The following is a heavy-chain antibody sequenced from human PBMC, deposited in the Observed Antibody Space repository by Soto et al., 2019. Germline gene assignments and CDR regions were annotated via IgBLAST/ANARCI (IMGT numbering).Heavy chain of an antibody. CDR3: ARVAY. Sequence: GGSLRLSCEASGFTFSRDSMNWVRQVPGKGLEWVASISSGSSDTWYADSVKGRFIISRDNAQNSLFLQMNTLRPEDTAMYYCARVAYWGPGTQVTVPS. J-gene: IGHJ4*02. CDR2: ISSGSSDT. V-gene: IGHV3-21*01. CDR1: GFTFSRDS.